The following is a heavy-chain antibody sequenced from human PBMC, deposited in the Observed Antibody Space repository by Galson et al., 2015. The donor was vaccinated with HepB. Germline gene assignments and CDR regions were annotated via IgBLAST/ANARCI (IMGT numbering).Heavy chain of an antibody. CDR1: GYTFTSYY. CDR2: INPSGGST. J-gene: IGHJ6*02. CDR3: ARDDLVVPAANKKKDNYYYYYGMDV. V-gene: IGHV1-46*01. Sequence: SVKVSCKASGYTFTSYYMHWVRQAPGQGLEWMGIINPSGGSTSYAQKFQGRVTMTRDTSTSTVYMELSSLRSEDTAVYYCARDDLVVPAANKKKDNYYYYYGMDVWGQGTTVTVSS. D-gene: IGHD2-2*01.